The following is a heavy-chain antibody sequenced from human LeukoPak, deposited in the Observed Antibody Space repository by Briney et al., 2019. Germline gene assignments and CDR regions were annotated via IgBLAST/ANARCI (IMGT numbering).Heavy chain of an antibody. CDR1: GFTFSSYS. J-gene: IGHJ4*02. Sequence: KTGGSLRLSCAASGFTFSSYSMNWVRRAPGKGLEWVSSISSSSSYIYYADSVKGRFTISRDNAKNSLYLQMNSLRAEDTAVYYCARSRQTTVVTPALNWGQGTLVTVSS. V-gene: IGHV3-21*01. CDR2: ISSSSSYI. CDR3: ARSRQTTVVTPALN. D-gene: IGHD4-23*01.